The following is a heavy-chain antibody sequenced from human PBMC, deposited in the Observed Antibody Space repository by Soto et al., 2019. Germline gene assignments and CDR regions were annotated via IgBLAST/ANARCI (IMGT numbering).Heavy chain of an antibody. CDR3: ARTGSWYYYYYMDV. Sequence: SQSLFLPSTFYACPPRPGAYLLCRLLLQTGKGLEWIGSIYYSGSTYYNPSLKSRVTISVDTSKNQFSLKLSSVTAADTAVYYCARTGSWYYYYYMDVWGKGTTVS. D-gene: IGHD6-13*01. V-gene: IGHV4-39*01. CDR2: IYYSGST. CDR1: ACPPRPGAYL. J-gene: IGHJ6*03.